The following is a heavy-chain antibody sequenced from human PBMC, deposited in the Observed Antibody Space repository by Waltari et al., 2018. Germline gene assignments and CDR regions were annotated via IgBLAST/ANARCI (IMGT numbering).Heavy chain of an antibody. CDR2: IIPVLGRV. CDR3: ASPIFPGDYYGMDV. V-gene: IGHV1-69*02. CDR1: TDTFSSQP. D-gene: IGHD2-21*01. J-gene: IGHJ6*02. Sequence: QVQLVQSGADVKKPGSSVKVSCKASTDTFSSQPLNWVRQAPGQGLEWIGRIIPVLGRVNYAQKFQGRVTINTDKSTSTAYMELSSLRSEDTAGYYGASPIFPGDYYGMDVWGQGTTVTVPS.